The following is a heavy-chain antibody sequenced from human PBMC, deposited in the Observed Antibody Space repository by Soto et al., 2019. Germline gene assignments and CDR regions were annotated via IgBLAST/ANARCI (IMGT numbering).Heavy chain of an antibody. J-gene: IGHJ6*02. Sequence: GASVKVSCKASGGTFSSYAISWVRQAPGQGLEWMGGIIPIFGTANYAQKFQGRVTITADESTSTAYMELSSLRSGDTAVYYCARGDYYDSSGYPRDYYYGMDVWGQGTTVTVSS. D-gene: IGHD3-22*01. CDR2: IIPIFGTA. CDR1: GGTFSSYA. V-gene: IGHV1-69*13. CDR3: ARGDYYDSSGYPRDYYYGMDV.